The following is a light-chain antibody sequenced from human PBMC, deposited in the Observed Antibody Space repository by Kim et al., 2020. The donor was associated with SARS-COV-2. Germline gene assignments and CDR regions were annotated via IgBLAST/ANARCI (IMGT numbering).Light chain of an antibody. J-gene: IGKJ5*01. CDR3: MQALQTPIT. CDR2: LGS. Sequence: PASISCRSSQSLLHSNGYNYLDWYLQKTGQSPQLLIYLGSNRASGVPDRFSGSGSGTDFTLKISRVEAGDVGVYYCMQALQTPITFGQGTRLEIK. CDR1: QSLLHSNGYNY. V-gene: IGKV2-28*01.